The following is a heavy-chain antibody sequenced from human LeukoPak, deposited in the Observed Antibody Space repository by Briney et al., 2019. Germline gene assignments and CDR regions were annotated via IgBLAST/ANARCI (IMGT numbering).Heavy chain of an antibody. Sequence: SETLSLTCTVSGGSISSYYWSWIRQPPGKGLEWIGYIYYSGSTNYNPSLKSRVTMSVDMSKNRFSLNLSSVTAADTAVYYCARQKYDMTAAGIYYFDYWGQGTLVTVSS. J-gene: IGHJ4*02. V-gene: IGHV4-59*08. D-gene: IGHD6-13*01. CDR3: ARQKYDMTAAGIYYFDY. CDR1: GGSISSYY. CDR2: IYYSGST.